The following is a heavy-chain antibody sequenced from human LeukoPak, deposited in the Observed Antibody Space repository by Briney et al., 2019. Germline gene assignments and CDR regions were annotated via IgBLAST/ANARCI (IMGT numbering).Heavy chain of an antibody. D-gene: IGHD6-13*01. V-gene: IGHV3-11*01. CDR2: ISSSGSTI. J-gene: IGHJ5*02. CDR3: AKILAAAGNVNWFDP. CDR1: GFTFSDYY. Sequence: GGSLRLSCAASGFTFSDYYMSWIRQAPGKGLEWVSYISSSGSTIYYADSVKGRLTISRDNAKNSLYLQMNSLRAEDTAVYYCAKILAAAGNVNWFDPWGQGTLVTVS.